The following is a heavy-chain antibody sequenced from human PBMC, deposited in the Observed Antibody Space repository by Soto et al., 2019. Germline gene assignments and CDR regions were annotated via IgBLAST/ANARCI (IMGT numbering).Heavy chain of an antibody. CDR2: TPYDGSDE. V-gene: IGHV3-30*18. CDR3: AKGYEVSPPIASGWYSNYYYGMDV. J-gene: IGHJ6*02. D-gene: IGHD6-19*01. CDR1: GFTFSRYG. Sequence: LRLSCAASGFTFSRYGMHWVRQAPDEGLEWVSLTPYDGSDEWYADSVKGRFTISRDNSKNTLYLQMNSLRAEDTAVYYCAKGYEVSPPIASGWYSNYYYGMDVWGQGTTVTVSS.